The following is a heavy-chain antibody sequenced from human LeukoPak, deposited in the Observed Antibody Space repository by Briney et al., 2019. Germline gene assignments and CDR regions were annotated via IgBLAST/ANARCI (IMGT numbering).Heavy chain of an antibody. Sequence: GGSLRLSCAASGFTFSSYWMHWVRQAPGKGLVWVSRINTDGSSTSYADSVKGRFTISRDNAKNTLYLQMNSLRAEDTAVYYCARVDDGSSWSDAFDIWGQGTMVTVSS. CDR3: ARVDDGSSWSDAFDI. CDR2: INTDGSST. V-gene: IGHV3-74*01. D-gene: IGHD6-13*01. J-gene: IGHJ3*02. CDR1: GFTFSSYW.